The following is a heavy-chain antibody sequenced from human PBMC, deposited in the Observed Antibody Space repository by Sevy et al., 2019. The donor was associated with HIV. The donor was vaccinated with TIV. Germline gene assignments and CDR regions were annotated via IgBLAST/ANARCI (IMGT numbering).Heavy chain of an antibody. CDR3: AREGCTIPHVS. CDR1: GSTFSKFS. V-gene: IGHV3-23*01. J-gene: IGHJ4*02. Sequence: GGSLRLSCPAFGSTFSKFSMRWVRHPPGKGLEWVSTLSFGCGEINYADSVKGRCTNSRDNSKSSVYLQMNNLRPEDRVVYCCAREGCTIPHVSWGPRTLVTLSS. D-gene: IGHD2-2*02. CDR2: LSFGCGEI.